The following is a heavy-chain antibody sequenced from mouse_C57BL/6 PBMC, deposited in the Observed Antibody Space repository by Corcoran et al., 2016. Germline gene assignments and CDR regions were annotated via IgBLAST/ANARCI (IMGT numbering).Heavy chain of an antibody. CDR3: ARGDYHYDAMDY. CDR1: GYTFTDYH. J-gene: IGHJ4*01. V-gene: IGHV1-26*01. D-gene: IGHD2-4*01. Sequence: EVQLQQSGPELVKPGASVKISCKASGYTFTDYHMNWVKQSHGKSLEWIGDINPNNGGTSYNQKFKGKATLTVDKSSSTAYMELRSLTSEDSAVYYCARGDYHYDAMDYWGQGTSVTVSS. CDR2: INPNNGGT.